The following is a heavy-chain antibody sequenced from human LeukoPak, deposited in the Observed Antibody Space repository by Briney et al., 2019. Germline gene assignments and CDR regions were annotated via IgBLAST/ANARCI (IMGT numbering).Heavy chain of an antibody. CDR3: ARGGGYSYGSFDY. CDR1: GFTFSSYS. J-gene: IGHJ4*02. D-gene: IGHD5-18*01. V-gene: IGHV3-21*01. CDR2: ISGSSSYI. Sequence: GGSLRLSCAASGFTFSSYSMNWVRQAPGKGLEWVSSISGSSSYIYYADSVKGRFTISRDNAKNTLYLQMNSLRAEDTAVYYCARGGGYSYGSFDYWGQGTLVTVSS.